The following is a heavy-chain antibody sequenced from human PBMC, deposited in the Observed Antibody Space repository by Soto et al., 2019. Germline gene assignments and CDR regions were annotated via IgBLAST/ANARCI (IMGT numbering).Heavy chain of an antibody. CDR2: ISYYGSNK. D-gene: IGHD3-10*01. J-gene: IGHJ6*02. CDR1: GLTFSSYG. Sequence: SLRLSCAASGLTFSSYGMHWVRQDPGKGLEWVAVISYYGSNKYYADSVKGRFTISRDNSKNTLYLQMNSLRAEDTAVYYSAEEGPGWFGHIAYYDGMDVWHERTPVT. CDR3: AEEGPGWFGHIAYYDGMDV. V-gene: IGHV3-30*18.